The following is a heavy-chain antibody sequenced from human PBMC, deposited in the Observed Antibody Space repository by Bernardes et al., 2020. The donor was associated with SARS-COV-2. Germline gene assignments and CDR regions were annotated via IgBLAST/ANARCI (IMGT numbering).Heavy chain of an antibody. V-gene: IGHV1-24*01. J-gene: IGHJ5*02. CDR3: ATTSVFGVEPNWFDP. D-gene: IGHD3-3*01. Sequence: ASVKVSCKASGYTLTDFSMHWVRQAPGKGLEWIGGFDPEDGETIYAQKFQGRVTMTEDTSTDTAYMELSSLRSEDTAVYYCATTSVFGVEPNWFDPWGQGTLVTVSS. CDR1: GYTLTDFS. CDR2: FDPEDGET.